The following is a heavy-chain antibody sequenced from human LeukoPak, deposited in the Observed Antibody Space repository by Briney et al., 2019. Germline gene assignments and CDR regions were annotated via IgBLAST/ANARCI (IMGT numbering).Heavy chain of an antibody. CDR2: ISGSGGST. CDR1: GFTFSSYA. J-gene: IGHJ4*02. V-gene: IGHV3-23*01. Sequence: PGGSLRLSCAASGFTFSSYAMSWVRQAPGKGLEWVSAISGSGGSTYYADSVKGRFTISRDNSKNTLYLQMNSLRVEDTAVYYCAKDGLYSYGLAPIDYWGQGTLVTVSS. CDR3: AKDGLYSYGLAPIDY. D-gene: IGHD5-18*01.